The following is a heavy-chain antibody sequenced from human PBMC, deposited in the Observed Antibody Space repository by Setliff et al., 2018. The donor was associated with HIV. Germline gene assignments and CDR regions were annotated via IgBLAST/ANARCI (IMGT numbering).Heavy chain of an antibody. V-gene: IGHV4-4*07. CDR1: TDSFSNFH. CDR2: IFGSGTT. Sequence: SETLSLTCSVSTDSFSNFHWSWMRQPAGKGLEWIGRIFGSGTTHYNPSLKSRVTMSIDTSKNQFSLKLNSVTAADTAVYFCARDRSKYGTGSSAYNWFDTWGLGTLGTVSS. CDR3: ARDRSKYGTGSSAYNWFDT. J-gene: IGHJ5*02. D-gene: IGHD3-16*01.